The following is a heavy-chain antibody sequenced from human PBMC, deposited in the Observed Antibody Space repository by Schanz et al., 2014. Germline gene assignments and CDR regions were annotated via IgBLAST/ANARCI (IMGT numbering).Heavy chain of an antibody. D-gene: IGHD2-21*01. CDR3: ARDEGRDGYNLAFDV. CDR2: VYMSAAST. J-gene: IGHJ3*01. V-gene: IGHV3-NL1*01. Sequence: QVQLVESGGGVVQPGRSLRLSCAASGFTFSSYGMHWVRQAPGKGLEWVSTVYMSAASTRYADSVKGRFIISRDSSKNTLFLQMNSLRADDTAIYFCARDEGRDGYNLAFDVWGQGTLVTVSS. CDR1: GFTFSSYG.